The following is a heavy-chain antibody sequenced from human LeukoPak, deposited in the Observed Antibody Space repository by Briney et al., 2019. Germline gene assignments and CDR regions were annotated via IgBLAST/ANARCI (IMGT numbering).Heavy chain of an antibody. CDR3: AEDAHRGVNYSNSLEY. V-gene: IGHV3-33*06. Sequence: GGSLRLSCAASGFTYSHYGMHWVRQAPGKGLEWVAVWSDGTEKYYADAVKGRFTISRDNSRNTLHLQMNSLRGEDTAVNYCAEDAHRGVNYSNSLEYWGQGTLVTVSS. CDR2: WSDGTEK. J-gene: IGHJ4*02. CDR1: GFTYSHYG. D-gene: IGHD4-11*01.